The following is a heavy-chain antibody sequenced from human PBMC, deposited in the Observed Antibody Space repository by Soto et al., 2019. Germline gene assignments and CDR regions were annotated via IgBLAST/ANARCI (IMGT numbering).Heavy chain of an antibody. Sequence: QITLKESGPTLVKPTQTLTLTCTFSGFSLSTSGVGVGWIRQPPGKALECLALIYWDDDKRYSPSLRSRLTISKDTSKNQVVLAMTNMDAVDAGTYYCALYYYYDISGSGVHGAFVIWGQGTLVTVSS. CDR3: ALYYYYDISGSGVHGAFVI. CDR2: IYWDDDK. J-gene: IGHJ3*02. V-gene: IGHV2-5*02. D-gene: IGHD3-22*01. CDR1: GFSLSTSGVG.